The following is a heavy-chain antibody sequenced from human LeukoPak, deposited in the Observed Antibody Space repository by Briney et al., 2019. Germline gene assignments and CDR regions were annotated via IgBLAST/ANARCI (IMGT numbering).Heavy chain of an antibody. CDR1: GGSFSGYY. D-gene: IGHD3-10*01. CDR2: INHSGST. J-gene: IGHJ5*02. V-gene: IGHV4-34*01. Sequence: SETLSLTCAVYGGSFSGYYLSWIRQPPGKGLEWVWEINHSGSTNYNTSLESGVIISVDTTKNQFSLMLSYVTAADTAVYYSARGRRNPPYYYGSGSYTGWFDPCGQGTLVTVSS. CDR3: ARGRRNPPYYYGSGSYTGWFDP.